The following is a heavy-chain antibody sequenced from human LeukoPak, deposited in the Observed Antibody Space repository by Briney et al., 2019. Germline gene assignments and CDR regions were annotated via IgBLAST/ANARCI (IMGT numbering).Heavy chain of an antibody. J-gene: IGHJ4*02. CDR1: DDSITKYH. Sequence: PSETLSLTCSVSDDSITKYHWGWIRQPPGKGLEWIGCVHSSGGTYYNPSLETRVTVSLHTSAKQLSLRLTSVSAADTAVYFCARAYYNLDYWGQGTLVTVSS. CDR2: VHSSGGT. CDR3: ARAYYNLDY. D-gene: IGHD3-10*01. V-gene: IGHV4-4*07.